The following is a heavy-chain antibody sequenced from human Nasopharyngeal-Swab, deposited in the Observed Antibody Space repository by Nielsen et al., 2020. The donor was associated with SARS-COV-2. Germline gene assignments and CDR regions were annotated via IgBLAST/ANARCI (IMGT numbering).Heavy chain of an antibody. Sequence: GGSLRLSCAASGFTFNLFTLNWVRQAPGKGLEWVSAISSTGDYIYYAASVKGRFTVSRDNAKNSVYLQMNSVRAEDTAVYYCARETPAMFAYWGQGPLVTVYS. CDR1: GFTFNLFT. CDR2: ISSTGDYI. V-gene: IGHV3-21*01. CDR3: ARETPAMFAY. D-gene: IGHD3-10*02. J-gene: IGHJ4*02.